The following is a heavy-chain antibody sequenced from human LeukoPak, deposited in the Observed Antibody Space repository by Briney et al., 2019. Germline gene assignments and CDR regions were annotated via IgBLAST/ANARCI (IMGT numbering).Heavy chain of an antibody. CDR3: ARDPAAASVDTDY. D-gene: IGHD6-25*01. Sequence: ASVKVSCKASGYIFSDYYIHWVRQAPGQGLEWMGWMNCNSGGTKYAQKFQGRVTMTRDTSISTAYMELSSLRSDDTAVYYCARDPAAASVDTDYWGQGALVTVSS. CDR1: GYIFSDYY. J-gene: IGHJ4*02. CDR2: MNCNSGGT. V-gene: IGHV1-2*02.